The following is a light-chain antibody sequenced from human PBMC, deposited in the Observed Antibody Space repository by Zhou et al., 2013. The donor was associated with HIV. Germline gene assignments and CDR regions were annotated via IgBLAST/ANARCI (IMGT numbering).Light chain of an antibody. CDR3: QKYDNASFT. V-gene: IGKV1-27*01. CDR1: QGIGNY. J-gene: IGKJ3*01. CDR2: IAS. Sequence: DIQMTQSPSSLSASIGDRVTITCRASQGIGNYLAWYQQKPGKGPKLLIYIASTLQSGVPSRFSGGGSGTDFTLTINNLQPEDVATYYCQKYDNASFTFGPGTKVDIK.